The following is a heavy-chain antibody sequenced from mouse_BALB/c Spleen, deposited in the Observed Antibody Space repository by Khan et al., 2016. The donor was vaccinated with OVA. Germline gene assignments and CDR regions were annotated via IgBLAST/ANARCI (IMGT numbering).Heavy chain of an antibody. CDR2: INPHIGET. CDR3: ARTYGSDFDY. Sequence: EVELVESGPELVKPGASVKISCKASGYSFTGYFMNWVMQSPGKSLEWIGRINPHIGETLYNQKFKGKATLTVDESSSTAHMELRSLASEDSAVYYCARTYGSDFDYWGQDTTLTVSS. CDR1: GYSFTGYF. V-gene: IGHV1-20*02. J-gene: IGHJ2*01. D-gene: IGHD1-1*01.